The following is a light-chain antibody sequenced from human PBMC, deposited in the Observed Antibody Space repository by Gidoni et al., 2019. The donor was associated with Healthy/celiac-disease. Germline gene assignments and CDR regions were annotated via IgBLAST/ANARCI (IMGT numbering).Light chain of an antibody. Sequence: VLPPSPGTLSLSPGERATLSCRASQSVSSSYLAWYQQKPGQAPRLLIYGASSRATGIPDRFSGSGSGTDFTLTISRLEPEDFAVYYCQQYGSSPWTFGQXTKVEIK. V-gene: IGKV3-20*01. CDR2: GAS. J-gene: IGKJ1*01. CDR1: QSVSSSY. CDR3: QQYGSSPWT.